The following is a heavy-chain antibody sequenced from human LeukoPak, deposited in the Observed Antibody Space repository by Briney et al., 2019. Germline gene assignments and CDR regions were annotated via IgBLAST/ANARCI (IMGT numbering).Heavy chain of an antibody. Sequence: GGSLRLSCAPSGFTFSNYAMHWVRQAPGEGLEWVAVVSYDGSNKYYADSVKGRFTISRDNSKNTLYLQMNSLRAEDAAIYYCATIGDRRTGELYRIDYWGQGTLVTVSS. J-gene: IGHJ4*02. V-gene: IGHV3-30-3*01. CDR2: VSYDGSNK. CDR1: GFTFSNYA. CDR3: ATIGDRRTGELYRIDY. D-gene: IGHD7-27*01.